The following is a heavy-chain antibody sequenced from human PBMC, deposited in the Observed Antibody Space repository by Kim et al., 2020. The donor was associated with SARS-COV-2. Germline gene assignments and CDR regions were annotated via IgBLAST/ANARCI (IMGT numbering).Heavy chain of an antibody. V-gene: IGHV3-53*01. D-gene: IGHD1-26*01. CDR3: ARLEVGSLDY. CDR2: IYSGGST. CDR1: GFTVSSNY. Sequence: GGSLRLSCAASGFTVSSNYMSWVRQAPGKGLEWVSGIYSGGSTYYEDSVKCRFTISRDNSENKMYLQMNSLRAEDTAVYYCARLEVGSLDYWGQGTLVTVSS. J-gene: IGHJ4*02.